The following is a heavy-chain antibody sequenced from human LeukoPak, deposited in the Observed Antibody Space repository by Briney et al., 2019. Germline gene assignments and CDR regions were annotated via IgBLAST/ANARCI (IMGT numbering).Heavy chain of an antibody. Sequence: GRTLRLSCAASGFTFSTYGMSWVHQAPGSGLEWVSAISASGGSPYNADSVKGRFTISRDNAKNTLYLQMNSLRAEDTAIYYCVRDLQRHYLGVAVAGRRRWFDPWGQGTLVTVSS. CDR1: GFTFSTYG. CDR2: ISASGGSP. J-gene: IGHJ5*02. D-gene: IGHD6-13*01. V-gene: IGHV3-23*01. CDR3: VRDLQRHYLGVAVAGRRRWFDP.